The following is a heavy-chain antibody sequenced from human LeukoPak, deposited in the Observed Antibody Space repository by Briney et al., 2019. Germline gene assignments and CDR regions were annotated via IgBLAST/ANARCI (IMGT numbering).Heavy chain of an antibody. Sequence: GGSLRLSCAASGFTFSSYWMHWVRQAPGKGLVWVSRIDTDGSSTAYADSVKGRFTISRDNAKNTLYLQMNSLRAEDTAVYLCARGFLGGCSGGSCYSGYWGQGTLLTVSS. J-gene: IGHJ4*02. CDR2: IDTDGSST. D-gene: IGHD2-15*01. CDR1: GFTFSSYW. CDR3: ARGFLGGCSGGSCYSGY. V-gene: IGHV3-74*01.